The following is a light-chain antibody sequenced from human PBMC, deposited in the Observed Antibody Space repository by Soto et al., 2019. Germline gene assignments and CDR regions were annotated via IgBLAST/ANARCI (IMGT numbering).Light chain of an antibody. CDR1: QSVSSK. CDR3: HQYSDWPRT. J-gene: IGKJ1*01. CDR2: GAS. V-gene: IGKV3-15*01. Sequence: EIVMTQSPATLSVSPGERATLSCRASQSVSSKLAWYQQKPGQAPRLLIFGASTRATGIPARFSGGGSGTEFTLTISSLRSEDLAVYYCHQYSDWPRTFGLGTKVEIK.